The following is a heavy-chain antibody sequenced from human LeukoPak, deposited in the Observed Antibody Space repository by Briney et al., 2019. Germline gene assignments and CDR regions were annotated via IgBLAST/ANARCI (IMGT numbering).Heavy chain of an antibody. D-gene: IGHD3-3*01. Sequence: NPSETLSLTCTVSGGSISSSSYYWGWIRQPPGKGLEWIGSIYYSGSTYYNPSLKSRVTISVDTSKNQFSLKLSSVTAADTAVYYCARDHNDFWSGYLSSDYYYYMDVWGKGTTVTVSS. CDR2: IYYSGST. V-gene: IGHV4-39*07. CDR1: GGSISSSSYY. CDR3: ARDHNDFWSGYLSSDYYYYMDV. J-gene: IGHJ6*03.